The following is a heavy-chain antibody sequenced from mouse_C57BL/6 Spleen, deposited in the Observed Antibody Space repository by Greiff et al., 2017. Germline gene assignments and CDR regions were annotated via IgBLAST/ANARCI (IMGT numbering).Heavy chain of an antibody. D-gene: IGHD1-1*01. CDR3: AKVAYYYGSSRYYFDY. V-gene: IGHV1-53*01. CDR1: GYTFTSYW. Sequence: QVQLQQPGTELVKPGASVKLSCKASGYTFTSYWMHWVKQRPGQGLEWIGNINPSNGGTNYNEKFKSKATLTVDKSSSTAYMKLSSLTSEDYAVYYCAKVAYYYGSSRYYFDYWGQGTTLTVSS. CDR2: INPSNGGT. J-gene: IGHJ2*01.